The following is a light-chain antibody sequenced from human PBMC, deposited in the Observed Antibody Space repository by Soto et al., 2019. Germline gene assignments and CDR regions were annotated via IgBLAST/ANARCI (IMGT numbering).Light chain of an antibody. Sequence: VALGGRVIINSEARQGISNYLAWFQQKPGKVPKHLIYAASSLQSGVPSSFSGSGSGREFSVIIGSLLPEDFATYRSLHHNSHPLPFAGGTKVDIK. J-gene: IGKJ4*01. CDR2: AAS. CDR1: QGISNY. CDR3: LHHNSHPLP. V-gene: IGKV1D-17*01.